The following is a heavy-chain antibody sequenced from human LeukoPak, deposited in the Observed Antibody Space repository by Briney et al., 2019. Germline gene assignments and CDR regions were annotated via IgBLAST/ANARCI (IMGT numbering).Heavy chain of an antibody. CDR2: INPNSGGT. J-gene: IGHJ4*02. CDR3: AREAILVGARIPELDY. Sequence: GASVKVSCKASGYTFTGYYMHWVRQALGQGLEWMGWINPNSGGTNYAQKLQGGVTMTTDTSTSTAYMELRSLRSDDTAVYYCAREAILVGARIPELDYWGQGTLVTVSS. V-gene: IGHV1-2*02. D-gene: IGHD1-26*01. CDR1: GYTFTGYY.